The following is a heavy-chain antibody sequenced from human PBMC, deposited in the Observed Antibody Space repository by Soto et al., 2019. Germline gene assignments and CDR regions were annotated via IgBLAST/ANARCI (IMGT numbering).Heavy chain of an antibody. CDR2: ISYDGSNK. D-gene: IGHD3-22*01. CDR3: ARDLDNSGYFGWSFDL. CDR1: GFTFSSCA. J-gene: IGHJ2*01. V-gene: IGHV3-30-3*01. Sequence: QVQLVESGGGVVQPGRSLRLSCAASGFTFSSCAMHWVRQAPGKGLEWVAVISYDGSNKYYADSVKGRFTISRDNSKNTLTLQMTSLSAEDMAVYYCARDLDNSGYFGWSFDLWGRGTLVTVSS.